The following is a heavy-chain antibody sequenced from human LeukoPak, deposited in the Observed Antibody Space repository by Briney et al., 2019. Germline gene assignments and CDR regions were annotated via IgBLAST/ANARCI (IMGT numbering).Heavy chain of an antibody. V-gene: IGHV5-51*01. D-gene: IGHD6-13*01. Sequence: GESLKISCKGSGYSFTNSWIGWVRQMPGKGLEWMGIIYPGDSDTRYSPSFQGQVTISADKSISIAYLQWSSLKASDTAMYYCARHSDGIAAAYNWFDPWGQGTLVTVSS. CDR2: IYPGDSDT. CDR3: ARHSDGIAAAYNWFDP. J-gene: IGHJ5*02. CDR1: GYSFTNSW.